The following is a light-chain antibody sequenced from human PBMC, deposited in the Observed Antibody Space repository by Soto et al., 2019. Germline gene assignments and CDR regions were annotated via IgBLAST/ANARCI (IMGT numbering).Light chain of an antibody. J-gene: IGKJ1*01. Sequence: IPLTQSPSSLSASVGDRVTITCRASQAISSYLAWYQQKPGKAPELLIYAASTLQSGVPSRFRGSGSGTDFTLSISSLQPEDFATYYCQQVNSYPRTFGQGTKVEIK. CDR2: AAS. CDR1: QAISSY. V-gene: IGKV1-9*01. CDR3: QQVNSYPRT.